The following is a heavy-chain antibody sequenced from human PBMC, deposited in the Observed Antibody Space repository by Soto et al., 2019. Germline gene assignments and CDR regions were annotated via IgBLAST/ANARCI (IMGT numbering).Heavy chain of an antibody. CDR2: IIPIFGTA. D-gene: IGHD3-3*01. Sequence: GASVKVSCKASGGTFSSYAISWVRQAPGQGLEWMGGIIPIFGTANYAQKFQGRVTITADESTSTAYMELSSLRSEDTAVYYCACSCITIFGVVSGYYGMDVWGQGTTVTVSS. CDR3: ACSCITIFGVVSGYYGMDV. J-gene: IGHJ6*02. V-gene: IGHV1-69*13. CDR1: GGTFSSYA.